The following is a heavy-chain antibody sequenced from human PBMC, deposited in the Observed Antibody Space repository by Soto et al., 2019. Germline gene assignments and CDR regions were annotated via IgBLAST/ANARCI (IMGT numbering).Heavy chain of an antibody. D-gene: IGHD1-1*01. J-gene: IGHJ4*02. V-gene: IGHV3-23*01. Sequence: EVHLLESGGGLVQPGGSLRLSCAASGFTFSDYSMSWVRQTPERGLEWVSTLTRGGTSYYADSVQGRFTISRDNSQNTVSLQMHRLRAEDTALYYCTKRATTVPTPGNYFDSWGQGTLFTFS. CDR3: TKRATTVPTPGNYFDS. CDR2: LTRGGTS. CDR1: GFTFSDYS.